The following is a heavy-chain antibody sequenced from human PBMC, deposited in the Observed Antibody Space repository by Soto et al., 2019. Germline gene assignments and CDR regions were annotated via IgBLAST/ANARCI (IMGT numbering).Heavy chain of an antibody. V-gene: IGHV1-18*01. CDR2: ISAGNGNT. CDR1: GYTFTSYA. J-gene: IGHJ5*02. CDR3: ERDSIFGGYNWFDP. Sequence: ASVKVSCKASGYTFTSYAMHWVRQAPGQGLEWMGWISAGNGNTNYAQKLQGRVTMTTDTSTSTAYMELRSLRSDDTAVYYCERDSIFGGYNWFDPWGQGTLVTVSS. D-gene: IGHD3-3*01.